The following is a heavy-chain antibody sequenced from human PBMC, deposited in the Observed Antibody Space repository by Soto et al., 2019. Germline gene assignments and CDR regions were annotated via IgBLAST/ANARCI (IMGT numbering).Heavy chain of an antibody. V-gene: IGHV4-59*01. CDR1: GGSISSYY. Sequence: SETLSLTCTVSGGSISSYYWTWIRQPPGKGLEWIGYIYYSGSTYYNPSLKSRVTISVDTSKNQFSLRLNSVTAADTAVYYCARRTVSTIYYYAMDVWGQGTTVTVSS. CDR3: ARRTVSTIYYYAMDV. J-gene: IGHJ6*02. CDR2: IYYSGST. D-gene: IGHD4-17*01.